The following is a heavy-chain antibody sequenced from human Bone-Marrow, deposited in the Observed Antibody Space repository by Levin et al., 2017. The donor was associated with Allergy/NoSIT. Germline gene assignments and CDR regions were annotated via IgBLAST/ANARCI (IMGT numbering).Heavy chain of an antibody. D-gene: IGHD1-26*01. CDR3: TRDRGEWGQFDFDD. Sequence: GGSLRLSCAASGFTFSAFGMHWVRQPPGRGLEWVAVISYDGGHKFYADSVKGRFTLSRDTSKHTHYLQMNRLRAEDTAVYYCTRDRGEWGQFDFDDWGQGILVTVSS. CDR1: GFTFSAFG. V-gene: IGHV3-33*01. J-gene: IGHJ4*02. CDR2: ISYDGGHK.